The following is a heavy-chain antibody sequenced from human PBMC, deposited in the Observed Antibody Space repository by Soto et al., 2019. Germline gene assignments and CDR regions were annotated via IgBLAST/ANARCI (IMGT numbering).Heavy chain of an antibody. CDR1: GFTFSSYG. V-gene: IGHV3-30*18. CDR3: AKDSSSWSNYYYYYYMDV. D-gene: IGHD6-13*01. Sequence: GALRLSCAASGFTFSSYGMHWVRQAPGKGLEWVAVISYDGSNKYYADSVKGRFTISRDNSKNTLYLQMNSLRAEDTAVYYCAKDSSSWSNYYYYYYMDVWGKGTTVTVSS. J-gene: IGHJ6*03. CDR2: ISYDGSNK.